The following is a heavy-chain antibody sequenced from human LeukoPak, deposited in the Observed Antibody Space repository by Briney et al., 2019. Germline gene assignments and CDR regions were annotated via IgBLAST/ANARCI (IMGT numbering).Heavy chain of an antibody. D-gene: IGHD2/OR15-2a*01. J-gene: IGHJ4*02. Sequence: ASVTVSCKSSGFTFTDHYIHWVRQGPGQGLEWMGYIGPHSTFTSSPQEFQGRVTMTRDASMSTAYMELTRLTSDDTAVYYCVREGEGPLSKDFDYWGQGTLVTVSS. CDR2: IGPHSTFT. CDR1: GFTFTDHY. CDR3: VREGEGPLSKDFDY. V-gene: IGHV1-2*02.